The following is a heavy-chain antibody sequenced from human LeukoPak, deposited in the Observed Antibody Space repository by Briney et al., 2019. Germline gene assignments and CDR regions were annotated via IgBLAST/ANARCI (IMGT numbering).Heavy chain of an antibody. J-gene: IGHJ3*02. V-gene: IGHV3-21*01. CDR2: ISSSSSYI. D-gene: IGHD3-16*01. CDR3: ASSMITFGGDDAFDI. Sequence: GGSLRLSCAASGFTFSSYSMNWVRQAPGKGLEWVSYISSSSSYIYYANSVKGRFTISRDNAKNSLYLQMNSLRAEDTAVYYCASSMITFGGDDAFDIWGQGTMVTVSS. CDR1: GFTFSSYS.